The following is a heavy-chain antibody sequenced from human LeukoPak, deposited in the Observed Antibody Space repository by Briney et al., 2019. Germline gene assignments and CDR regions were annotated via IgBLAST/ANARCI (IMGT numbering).Heavy chain of an antibody. V-gene: IGHV4-4*07. CDR2: IYTSGIT. Sequence: PSETLSLTCTVFDSCISRYYWGWIRQPAGKGLDWFGRIYTSGITNYNPSLKSRVTISVDKSKNQFSLKLGSVTAAHTAVCYCVRDGLNGYESFDLWGRGTLVTVSS. J-gene: IGHJ2*01. D-gene: IGHD2-8*01. CDR3: VRDGLNGYESFDL. CDR1: DSCISRYY.